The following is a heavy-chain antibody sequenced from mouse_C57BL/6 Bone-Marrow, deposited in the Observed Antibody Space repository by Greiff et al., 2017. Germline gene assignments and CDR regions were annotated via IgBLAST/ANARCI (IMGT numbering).Heavy chain of an antibody. Sequence: QVQLQQSGAELVKPGASVTLSCKASGYTFTSYWMHWVKQRPGRGLEWIGRIDPNSGGTKYNQKFKGKAPLTVNKPSSTAYMQLNSMTSEDAAVDFYERDSNYLAYWGQGTMVTVSA. V-gene: IGHV1-72*01. J-gene: IGHJ3*01. CDR1: GYTFTSYW. CDR3: ERDSNYLAY. D-gene: IGHD2-5*01. CDR2: IDPNSGGT.